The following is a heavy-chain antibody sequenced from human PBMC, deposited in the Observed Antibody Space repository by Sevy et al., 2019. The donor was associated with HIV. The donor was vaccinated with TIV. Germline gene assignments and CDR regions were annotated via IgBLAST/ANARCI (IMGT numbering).Heavy chain of an antibody. Sequence: GESLKISCVASGFTFSSYWMSWVRQAPGKGLEWVANIKQDGSEKYYVDSVKGRFTISRDNAKNSLYLQMNSLRAEDTAVYYCARIPNYGRLRVAFDIWGQGTMVTVSS. D-gene: IGHD4-17*01. J-gene: IGHJ3*02. CDR3: ARIPNYGRLRVAFDI. CDR1: GFTFSSYW. CDR2: IKQDGSEK. V-gene: IGHV3-7*01.